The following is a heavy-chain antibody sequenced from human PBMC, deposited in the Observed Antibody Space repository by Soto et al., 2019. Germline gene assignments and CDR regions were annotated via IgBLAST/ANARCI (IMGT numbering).Heavy chain of an antibody. CDR3: ASGSDYNYIDS. J-gene: IGHJ6*03. D-gene: IGHD5-12*01. Sequence: GGSLRLSCAASGFPFISYYMIWVRQTPGKGLEWVSSISTDSRYIYYGDSVRGRFTISRDNAKNSLYLQMNSLRVEDTAVYYCASGSDYNYIDSWAKGAPVTVSS. CDR2: ISTDSRYI. V-gene: IGHV3-21*01. CDR1: GFPFISYY.